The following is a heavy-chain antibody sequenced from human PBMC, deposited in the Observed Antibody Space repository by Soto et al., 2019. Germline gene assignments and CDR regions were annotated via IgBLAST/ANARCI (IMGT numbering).Heavy chain of an antibody. CDR1: GGSVRSGSYY. CDR3: ARVEDYGDYFDY. CDR2: IYYSGTT. Sequence: SETLSLTCTVSGGSVRSGSYYWSWIRQPPGKGLEWIGYIYYSGTTNYNPSLKSRVTISVDTSKNQFSLKLSSVTAADTAVYYCARVEDYGDYFDYWGQGTLITVSS. J-gene: IGHJ4*02. V-gene: IGHV4-61*01. D-gene: IGHD4-17*01.